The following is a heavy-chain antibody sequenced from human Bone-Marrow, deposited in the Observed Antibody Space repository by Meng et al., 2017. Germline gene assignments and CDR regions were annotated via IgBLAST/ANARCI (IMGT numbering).Heavy chain of an antibody. CDR1: GYTFTSYD. J-gene: IGHJ4*02. V-gene: IGHV1-8*01. D-gene: IGHD5-12*01. Sequence: ASVKVSCKASGYTFTSYDINWVRQATGQGLEWMGWMNPNSGNAGYAQKFQGRVTMTRNTSISTAYMELSELRSDVTAMYYCARDVDLCTAEKLFGDYWGQGTLVTVSS. CDR2: MNPNSGNA. CDR3: ARDVDLCTAEKLFGDY.